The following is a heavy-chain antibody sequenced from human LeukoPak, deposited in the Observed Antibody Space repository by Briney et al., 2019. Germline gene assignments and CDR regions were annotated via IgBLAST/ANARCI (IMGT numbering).Heavy chain of an antibody. CDR3: ARDALLLGYCTNGVCWELDY. V-gene: IGHV3-21*04. D-gene: IGHD2-8*01. Sequence: GGSLRLSCEASGFTFTTYSMTWVRQAPGKGLEWVSIISSGSSAIFSADALKGRFTISRDDAKNLLYLDMNSLRAEDTAVYYCARDALLLGYCTNGVCWELDYWGQGTLVTVSS. CDR2: ISSGSSAI. CDR1: GFTFTTYS. J-gene: IGHJ4*02.